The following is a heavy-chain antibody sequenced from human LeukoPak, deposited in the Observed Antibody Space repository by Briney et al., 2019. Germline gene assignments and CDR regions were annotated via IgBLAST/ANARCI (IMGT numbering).Heavy chain of an antibody. CDR2: IYYSGST. J-gene: IGHJ1*01. Sequence: SETLSLTCTISGGSISSHYWSWIRQPPGKGLEWIGYIYYSGSTNYNPSLESRVTISVDTSKRRFSLKLSSVTAADTAVYFCARGELWYQHWGQGTLVTVSS. CDR3: ARGELWYQH. D-gene: IGHD2-21*01. V-gene: IGHV4-59*11. CDR1: GGSISSHY.